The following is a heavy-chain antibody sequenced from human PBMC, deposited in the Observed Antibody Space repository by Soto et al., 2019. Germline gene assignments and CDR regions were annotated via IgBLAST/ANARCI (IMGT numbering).Heavy chain of an antibody. CDR2: ISDDGTTT. V-gene: IGHV3-74*01. CDR1: AFTFSMHW. Sequence: PGANLKISSVVSAFTFSMHWLHGVPQVPGQNPFWVSRISDDGTTTNYADSVRGRFTISRDYSKNTLYLQMNNLKPDDTGIYYCNTGQRWDPSGTRGNW. CDR3: NTGQRWDPSGTRGNW. D-gene: IGHD1-26*01. J-gene: IGHJ5*01.